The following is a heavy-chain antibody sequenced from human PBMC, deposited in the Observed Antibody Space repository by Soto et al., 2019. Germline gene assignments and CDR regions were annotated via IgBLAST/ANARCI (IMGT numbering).Heavy chain of an antibody. D-gene: IGHD2-15*01. CDR3: ARVRSGGSALGN. CDR1: GYTFTGYY. Sequence: QVQLVQSGAEVKKPGASVKVSCKASGYTFTGYYMHWVRQAPGQGLEWMGWINPNSGGTNYAQKFQGRVTITADESTSTAYMELSSLRSEDTAVYYCARVRSGGSALGNWGQGTLVTVSS. CDR2: INPNSGGT. V-gene: IGHV1-2*02. J-gene: IGHJ4*02.